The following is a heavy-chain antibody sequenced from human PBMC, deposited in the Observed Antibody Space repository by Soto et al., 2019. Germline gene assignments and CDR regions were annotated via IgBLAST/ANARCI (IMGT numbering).Heavy chain of an antibody. CDR2: VSAYNGNT. D-gene: IGHD3-10*01. Sequence: ASVKVSCKASGYTFINYGISWVRQAPAQGLEWMGWVSAYNGNTNYAQKLQGRVTMTTDTSTSTAYMELRSLRSDDTAVYYCASATYGSGSYSRVYYYGMDVWGEGTTVTLSS. V-gene: IGHV1-18*01. J-gene: IGHJ6*04. CDR3: ASATYGSGSYSRVYYYGMDV. CDR1: GYTFINYG.